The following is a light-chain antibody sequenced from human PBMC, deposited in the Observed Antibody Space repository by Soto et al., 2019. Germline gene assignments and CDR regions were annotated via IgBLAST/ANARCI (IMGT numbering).Light chain of an antibody. J-gene: IGKJ1*01. Sequence: DIHMTQSPSTLSASVGDRVTITCRASQSISKGMAWYQQKPGTAPKVLIFKATNLESGVPSRFRGTGSGTEFTLTINNLQPDDFATYYCQYCATFPWTFGQGTRVGMK. CDR2: KAT. CDR1: QSISKG. CDR3: QYCATFPWT. V-gene: IGKV1-5*03.